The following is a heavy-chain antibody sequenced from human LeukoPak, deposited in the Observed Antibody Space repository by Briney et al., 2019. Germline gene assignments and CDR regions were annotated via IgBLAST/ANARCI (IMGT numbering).Heavy chain of an antibody. J-gene: IGHJ6*03. CDR1: AYTFTGYY. Sequence: ASVKVSCKASAYTFTGYYMNWVRQAPGQGLEWMGIINPSGGSTSYAQKFQGRVTMTRDTSTSTVYMELSSLRSEDTAVYYCARDTVGVIGYYMDVWGKGTTVTVSS. CDR2: INPSGGST. D-gene: IGHD3-10*01. CDR3: ARDTVGVIGYYMDV. V-gene: IGHV1-46*01.